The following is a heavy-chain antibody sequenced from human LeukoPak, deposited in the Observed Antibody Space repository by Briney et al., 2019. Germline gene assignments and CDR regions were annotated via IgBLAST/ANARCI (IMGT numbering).Heavy chain of an antibody. CDR2: IGGSGGST. CDR1: GFTFSSYA. D-gene: IGHD3-16*02. V-gene: IGHV3-23*01. CDR3: AKDGHDYVWGSYRFVNFFDY. J-gene: IGHJ4*02. Sequence: GGSLRLSCAASGFTFSSYAMSWVRQAPGKGLEWVSAIGGSGGSTYYADSVKGRFTISRDNSKNTLYLQMNSLRAEDTAVYYCAKDGHDYVWGSYRFVNFFDYWGQGTLVTVSS.